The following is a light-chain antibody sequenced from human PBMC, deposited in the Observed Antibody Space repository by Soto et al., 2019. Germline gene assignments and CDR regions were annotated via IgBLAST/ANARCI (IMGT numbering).Light chain of an antibody. V-gene: IGKV1-5*03. J-gene: IGKJ1*01. CDR2: KAS. CDR3: QHYNSSSEA. Sequence: DIQMTQSPSTLSGSVGDRVTITCRASQTISSWLAWYQQKPGKAPKLLIYKASTLKSGVPSRFSGSGSGTDFTLTISSLQPDDFATYYCQHYNSSSEALGQGTQVDIK. CDR1: QTISSW.